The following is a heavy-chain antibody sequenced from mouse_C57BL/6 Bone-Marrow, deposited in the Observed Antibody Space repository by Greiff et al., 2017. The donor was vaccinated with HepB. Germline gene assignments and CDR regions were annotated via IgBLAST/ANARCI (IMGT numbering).Heavy chain of an antibody. Sequence: VQLQQSGPELVKPGASVKISCKASGYTFTDYYMNWVKQSHGKSLEWIGDINPNNGGTSYNQKFKGKATLTVDKSSSTAYMELRSLTSEDSAVYYCARTYGGTGYYAMDYWGQGTSVTVSS. CDR1: GYTFTDYY. D-gene: IGHD1-1*01. CDR3: ARTYGGTGYYAMDY. J-gene: IGHJ4*01. CDR2: INPNNGGT. V-gene: IGHV1-26*01.